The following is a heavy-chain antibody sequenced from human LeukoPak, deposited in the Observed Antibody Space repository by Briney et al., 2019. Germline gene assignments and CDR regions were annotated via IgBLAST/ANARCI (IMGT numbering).Heavy chain of an antibody. D-gene: IGHD2-15*01. J-gene: IGHJ6*02. CDR2: ISSSTNYI. Sequence: GGSLRLSCAASGFTFSSYSMNWVRQAPGKGLEWVSSISSSTNYIYYADSVKGRFTISRDNAKNSLYLQMNSLRAEDTAVYYCARVGCSGGSCYQGLYYYYGMDVWGQGTTVTVSS. CDR1: GFTFSSYS. V-gene: IGHV3-21*01. CDR3: ARVGCSGGSCYQGLYYYYGMDV.